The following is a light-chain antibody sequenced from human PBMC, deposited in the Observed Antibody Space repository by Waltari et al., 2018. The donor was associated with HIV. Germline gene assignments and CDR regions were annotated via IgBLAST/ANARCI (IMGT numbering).Light chain of an antibody. Sequence: QSALTQEASVSGTVGQRVTLSCSGHHNNVGRHAVGWYQQLASGVPKTVMIGSPLPSGIPDRFSCSQSGTTASLTIAGHQPEDEADYFCSTWDYGLSTHVFGTGSRVTVL. V-gene: IGLV1-44*01. CDR1: HNNVGRHA. CDR3: STWDYGLSTHV. J-gene: IGLJ1*01. CDR2: GSP.